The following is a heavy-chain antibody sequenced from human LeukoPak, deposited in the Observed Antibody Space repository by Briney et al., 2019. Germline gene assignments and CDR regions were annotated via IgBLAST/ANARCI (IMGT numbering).Heavy chain of an antibody. J-gene: IGHJ4*02. CDR1: GGSFSGYY. CDR3: RSWNY. Sequence: SETLSLTCAVYGGSFSGYYWSWIRQPPGKGLEWIGEINHSGSTNYNPSLKSRVTISVDTSKNQFSLKLSPVTAADTAVYYCRSWNYWGQGTLVTVSS. CDR2: INHSGST. V-gene: IGHV4-34*01.